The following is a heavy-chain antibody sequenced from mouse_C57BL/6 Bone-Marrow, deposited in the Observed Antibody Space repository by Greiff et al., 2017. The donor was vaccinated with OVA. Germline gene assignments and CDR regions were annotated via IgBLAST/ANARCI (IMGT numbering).Heavy chain of an antibody. J-gene: IGHJ4*01. CDR1: GYAFSSSW. CDR2: IYPGDGDT. V-gene: IGHV1-82*01. D-gene: IGHD1-1*01. CDR3: ARLDGSRYYAMDY. Sequence: QVQLQQSGPELVKPGASVKISCKASGYAFSSSWMYWVQQRPGKGLEWIGRIYPGDGDTNYNGKLKGQATLTADKSSSPAYMQLSRLTSEDSAVYFCARLDGSRYYAMDYSGQGASVTVSS.